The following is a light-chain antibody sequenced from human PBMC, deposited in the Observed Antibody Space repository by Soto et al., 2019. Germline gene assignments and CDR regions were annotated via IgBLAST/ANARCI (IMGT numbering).Light chain of an antibody. CDR1: SSNIGSNY. CDR2: SNN. V-gene: IGLV1-47*02. J-gene: IGLJ1*01. Sequence: QAVVTQPPSASGTPGQRVTISCSGSSSNIGSNYVYWYQQLPGTAPKLLIYSNNQRPSGVPDRFSGSKSGTSASLAISGLRSEDEADYHCAAWDDSLSGPVFGTGTKLTVL. CDR3: AAWDDSLSGPV.